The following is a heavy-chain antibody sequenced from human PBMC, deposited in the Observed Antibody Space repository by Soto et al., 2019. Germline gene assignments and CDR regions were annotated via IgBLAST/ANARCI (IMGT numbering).Heavy chain of an antibody. V-gene: IGHV4-39*07. CDR1: GGSISSSSYY. J-gene: IGHJ3*02. CDR2: IYYSGST. Sequence: SETLSLTCTVSGGSISSSSYYWGWIRQPPGKGLEWIGSIYYSGSTNYNPSLKSRVTISVDTSKNQISLKVRSVTAADTAVYYCARDAGVAAAGVDAFDIWGQGTMVTVSS. CDR3: ARDAGVAAAGVDAFDI. D-gene: IGHD6-13*01.